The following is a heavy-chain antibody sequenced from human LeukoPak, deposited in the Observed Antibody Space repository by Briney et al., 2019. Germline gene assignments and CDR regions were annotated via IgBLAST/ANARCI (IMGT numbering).Heavy chain of an antibody. J-gene: IGHJ4*02. D-gene: IGHD3-10*01. CDR2: ISYDGSKK. Sequence: PGGSLRLSCAASGFTFSTYAIHWVRQAPGKGLEWVALISYDGSKKYSADSVKGRFTISRDNSKNTLYLQMNSLRAEDTAVYYCARDQNGELLAYYFDYWGQGTLVTVSS. CDR3: ARDQNGELLAYYFDY. CDR1: GFTFSTYA. V-gene: IGHV3-30-3*01.